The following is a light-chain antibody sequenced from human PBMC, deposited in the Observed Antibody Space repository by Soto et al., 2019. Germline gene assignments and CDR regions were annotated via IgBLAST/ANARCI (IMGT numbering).Light chain of an antibody. V-gene: IGLV4-69*01. CDR1: SGHISHA. CDR2: VNSDGSH. Sequence: QSVLTQSPSASASLGASVKLTCTLSSGHISHAIAWHQQQPEKGPRFLMKVNSDGSHNKGDGIPDRFSGSSSGADRYLTISSLQSEDEADYYCQTWDPGRVFGGGTKLTVL. J-gene: IGLJ2*01. CDR3: QTWDPGRV.